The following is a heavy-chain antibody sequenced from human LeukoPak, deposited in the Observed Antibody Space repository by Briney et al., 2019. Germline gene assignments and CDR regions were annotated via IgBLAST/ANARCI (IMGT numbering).Heavy chain of an antibody. CDR2: ISGNDGST. J-gene: IGHJ4*02. V-gene: IGHV3-23*01. CDR3: AKGSCSSISCSTGS. CDR1: GFIFSSYA. Sequence: GGSLRLSCAASGFIFSSYAMSWVRQAPGKGLEWVSAISGNDGSTYYADSVKGRFTISRDNSKNTLYLQMNSLRAEDTAVYYCAKGSCSSISCSTGSWGQGTLVTVSS. D-gene: IGHD2-2*01.